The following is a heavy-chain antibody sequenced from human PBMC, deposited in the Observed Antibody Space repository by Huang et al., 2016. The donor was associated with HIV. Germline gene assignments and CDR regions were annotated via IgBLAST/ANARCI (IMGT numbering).Heavy chain of an antibody. CDR3: ARSAYGDLDY. Sequence: QVHLVQSGAEVKKPGASVKVSCKASGYTFTNYEINWVRQAPGRGLGWMGWMNLNTGNTGFAQIFQGRVTMTRKTSITTAYMELTSLTSEDTAVYYCARSAYGDLDYWGLGTLVIVSS. V-gene: IGHV1-8*02. CDR1: GYTFTNYE. CDR2: MNLNTGNT. J-gene: IGHJ4*02. D-gene: IGHD4-17*01.